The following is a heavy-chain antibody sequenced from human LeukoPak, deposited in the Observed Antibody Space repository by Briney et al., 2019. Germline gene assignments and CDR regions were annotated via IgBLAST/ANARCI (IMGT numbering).Heavy chain of an antibody. CDR1: GYTFTNYY. CDR2: INPAGDNA. V-gene: IGHV1-8*01. Sequence: ASVKVSCKASGYTFTNYYISWVRQATGQGLEWMGWINPAGDNAGYAQKFQGRMTLTRDTSVGTVYMELSSLRSEDTAVYYCARDAFLFGGPIDYWGQGTLVTVSS. CDR3: ARDAFLFGGPIDY. J-gene: IGHJ4*02. D-gene: IGHD3-10*02.